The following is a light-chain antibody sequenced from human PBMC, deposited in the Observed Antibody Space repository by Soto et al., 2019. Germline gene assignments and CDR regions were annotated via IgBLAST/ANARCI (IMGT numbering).Light chain of an antibody. Sequence: EVVLTQSPGTLSLSPGERATLSCRASQSVRNNYLAWYQQKTGQAPRFLMYATSNRATGIPDRFSGGGSGTDFTLTISRLEPEDFAVYYCQQFGRYPLTFGGGTKVEIK. CDR3: QQFGRYPLT. J-gene: IGKJ4*01. V-gene: IGKV3-20*01. CDR2: ATS. CDR1: QSVRNNY.